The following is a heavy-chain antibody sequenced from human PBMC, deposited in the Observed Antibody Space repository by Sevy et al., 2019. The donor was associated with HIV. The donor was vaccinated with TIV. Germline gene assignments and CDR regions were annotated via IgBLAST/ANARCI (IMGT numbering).Heavy chain of an antibody. CDR3: ARNNCSITNCYMGDVFDI. CDR1: GFTFSSYS. J-gene: IGHJ3*02. D-gene: IGHD2-2*02. Sequence: GVSLRLSCAASGFTFSSYSMNWVRQAPGKGLEWVSSISGISNYIYYADSMKGRFTVSRDNARNSLYLQMNSLRAEDTAVYYCARNNCSITNCYMGDVFDIWGQGTMFTVSS. V-gene: IGHV3-21*01. CDR2: ISGISNYI.